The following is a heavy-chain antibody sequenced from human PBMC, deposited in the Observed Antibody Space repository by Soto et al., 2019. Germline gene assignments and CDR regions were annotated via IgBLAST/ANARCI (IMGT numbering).Heavy chain of an antibody. Sequence: PGGSLRLSCAASGFTLSSYIMNWVRQAPGKGLEWVSSIRGSGISTYYADSVKGRFTISRDNSKNTLYLQMDSMRAEDTAVYYRAERGDCSGTNCWLSYYYYAMDVWRPGTTVTGXS. J-gene: IGHJ6*02. V-gene: IGHV3-23*01. CDR2: IRGSGIST. CDR1: GFTLSSYI. CDR3: AERGDCSGTNCWLSYYYYAMDV. D-gene: IGHD2-2*01.